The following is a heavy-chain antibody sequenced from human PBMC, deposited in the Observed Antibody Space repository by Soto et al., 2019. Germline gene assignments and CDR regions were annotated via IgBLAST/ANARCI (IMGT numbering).Heavy chain of an antibody. V-gene: IGHV4-34*01. Sequence: SETLSLTCAVYGGSFSGYYWSWIRQPPGKGLEWIGEINHSGSTNYNPSLKSRVTISVDTSKNKFSLKLSSVTAADTAVYYCARGATETPLGYFDYWGGETRVTVSS. CDR3: ARGATETPLGYFDY. CDR2: INHSGST. J-gene: IGHJ4*02. CDR1: GGSFSGYY. D-gene: IGHD3-16*01.